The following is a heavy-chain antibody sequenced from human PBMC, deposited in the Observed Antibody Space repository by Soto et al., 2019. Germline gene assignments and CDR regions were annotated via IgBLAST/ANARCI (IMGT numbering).Heavy chain of an antibody. CDR1: GFTFSSYW. CDR2: INSDGSST. J-gene: IGHJ6*02. V-gene: IGHV3-74*01. CDR3: ARFYAHCSGGSCYFYYYDGMDV. D-gene: IGHD2-15*01. Sequence: PGGSLRLSCAASGFTFSSYWMHWVRQAPGKGLVWVSRINSDGSSTSYADSVKGRFTISRDNAKNTLYLQMNSLRAEDTAVYYCARFYAHCSGGSCYFYYYDGMDVRGQGTTVTVS.